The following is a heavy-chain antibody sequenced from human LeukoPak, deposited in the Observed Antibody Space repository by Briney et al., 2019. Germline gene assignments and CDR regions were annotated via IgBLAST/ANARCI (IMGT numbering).Heavy chain of an antibody. D-gene: IGHD3-10*01. J-gene: IGHJ4*02. CDR3: ARERNYYGSGSHYYFDY. V-gene: IGHV1-2*02. CDR1: GYTFTGYY. Sequence: GASVKVSCKASGYTFTGYYMHWVRQAPGQGLEWMGWINPNSGGTNYAQKFQGRVTMTRDTSISTAYMELSRLRSGDTAVYYCARERNYYGSGSHYYFDYWGQGTLVTVSS. CDR2: INPNSGGT.